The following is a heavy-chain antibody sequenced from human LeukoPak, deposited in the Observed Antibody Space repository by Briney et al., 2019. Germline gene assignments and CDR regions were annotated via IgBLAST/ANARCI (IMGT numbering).Heavy chain of an antibody. CDR3: ARQPEKYYYDSSGYYRNNWFDP. CDR2: IYYSGST. V-gene: IGHV4-39*01. Sequence: SETLSLTCTVSGGSISSSSYYWGWIRQPPGKGLEWIGSIYYSGSTYYNPSLKSRVTISVDTSKNQFSLKLSSVTAADTAVYYCARQPEKYYYDSSGYYRNNWFDPWGQGTLVTVSS. CDR1: GGSISSSSYY. J-gene: IGHJ5*02. D-gene: IGHD3-22*01.